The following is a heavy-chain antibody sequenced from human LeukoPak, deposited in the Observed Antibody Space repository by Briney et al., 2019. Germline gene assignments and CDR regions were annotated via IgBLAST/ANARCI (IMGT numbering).Heavy chain of an antibody. D-gene: IGHD3-22*01. J-gene: IGHJ4*02. CDR3: ARGYYDSSGFRFDY. Sequence: GGSLRLSCAASGFTFSSYWMSWVRQAPGKGLEWVANIKQDGSEKYYVDSVKGRFTISRDNAKNSLYLQMNSLRAEDTAVYYCARGYYDSSGFRFDYWGQGTLVTVSS. CDR2: IKQDGSEK. CDR1: GFTFSSYW. V-gene: IGHV3-7*02.